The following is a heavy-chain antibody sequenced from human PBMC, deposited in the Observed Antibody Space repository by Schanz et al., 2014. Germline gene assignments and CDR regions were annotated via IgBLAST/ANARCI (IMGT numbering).Heavy chain of an antibody. CDR3: ARDRLECGAECYSVEVFEI. J-gene: IGHJ4*02. CDR2: IVPILGVT. D-gene: IGHD2-21*01. CDR1: GGTFSSYA. V-gene: IGHV1-69*09. Sequence: QVQLVQSGAEVKKPGASVKVSCKASGGTFSSYAINWVRQAPGLGLEWMARIVPILGVTNYAQKFQGRVTMTRNTSISTAYMELSSLRSEDTAVYYCARDRLECGAECYSVEVFEIWGQGTLVIVSS.